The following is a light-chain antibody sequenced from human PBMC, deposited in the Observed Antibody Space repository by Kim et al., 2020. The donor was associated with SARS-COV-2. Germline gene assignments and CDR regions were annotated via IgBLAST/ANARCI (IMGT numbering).Light chain of an antibody. CDR3: AVWDDSLNGNWV. CDR1: SPETGPNY. Sequence: SGSSPETGPNYVHRYQSRPGTAPKLLIASSNRRPPGVPDRFSASKSGTAASLAISGLRSEDEADYYCAVWDDSLNGNWVFGGGTQLTVL. CDR2: SSN. J-gene: IGLJ3*02. V-gene: IGLV1-47*02.